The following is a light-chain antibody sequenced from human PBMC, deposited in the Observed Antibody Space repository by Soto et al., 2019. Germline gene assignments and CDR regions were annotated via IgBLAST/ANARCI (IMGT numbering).Light chain of an antibody. J-gene: IGLJ1*01. CDR2: EVS. V-gene: IGLV2-14*01. Sequence: QSVLTQPASVSGSPGQSITISCTGTSSDVGAYNYVSWFQQHPGKAPTLIISEVSNRPSGVSNRFSGSKSGNAASLTISGLQAEDEADYFCFSFTTDWTHVFGTGTKVHRP. CDR3: FSFTTDWTHV. CDR1: SSDVGAYNY.